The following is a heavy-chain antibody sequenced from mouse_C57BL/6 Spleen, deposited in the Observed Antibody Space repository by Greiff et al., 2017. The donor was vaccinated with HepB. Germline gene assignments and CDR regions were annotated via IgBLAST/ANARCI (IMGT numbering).Heavy chain of an antibody. Sequence: QVQLQQSGAELVKPGASVKMSCKASGYTFTSYWITWVKQRPGQGLEWIGDIYPGSGSTNYNEKFKSKATLTVDTSSSTAYMQLSSLTSEDSAVYYCAAPSHYYGSSYLDYWGQGTTLTVSS. J-gene: IGHJ2*01. CDR2: IYPGSGST. V-gene: IGHV1-55*01. D-gene: IGHD1-1*01. CDR3: AAPSHYYGSSYLDY. CDR1: GYTFTSYW.